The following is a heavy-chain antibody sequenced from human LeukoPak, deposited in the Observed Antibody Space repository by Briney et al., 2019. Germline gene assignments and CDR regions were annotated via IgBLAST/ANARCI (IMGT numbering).Heavy chain of an antibody. CDR3: ARDRGYSYGYPSDY. D-gene: IGHD5-18*01. Sequence: GGSLRLSCAASGFTFSSYEMSWVRQAPGKGLEWVSYISSSGSTIYFADSMKGRFTISRDNAKNSLYLLMNSLRAEDTAVYYCARDRGYSYGYPSDYWGQGTLVTVSS. CDR1: GFTFSSYE. CDR2: ISSSGSTI. J-gene: IGHJ4*02. V-gene: IGHV3-48*03.